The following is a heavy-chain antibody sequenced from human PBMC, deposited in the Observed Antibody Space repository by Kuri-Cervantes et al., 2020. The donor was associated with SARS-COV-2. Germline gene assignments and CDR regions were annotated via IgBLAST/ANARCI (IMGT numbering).Heavy chain of an antibody. D-gene: IGHD3-3*01. Sequence: GGSLRLSCATSGSTFSIFWMTWVRQAPGKGLEWVANINQDGSEKSYVDSVKGRFTISRDNAKNSLYLQMNSLRAEDTAVYYCARGTLGPYYYDALDVWGQGTTVTVSS. V-gene: IGHV3-7*04. J-gene: IGHJ6*02. CDR1: GSTFSIFW. CDR2: INQDGSEK. CDR3: ARGTLGPYYYDALDV.